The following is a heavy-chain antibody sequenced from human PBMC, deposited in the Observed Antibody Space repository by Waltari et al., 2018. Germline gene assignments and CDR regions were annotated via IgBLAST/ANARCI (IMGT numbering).Heavy chain of an antibody. Sequence: EVKLVASGGGLVQRGGSLRLPCAASVFTFSNSWMDWVRQAPGKGLEWVANIKPDGSESHYVDSVQGRFTVSRDNTQNLLYLQMNTLRVDDTAVYYCSLSLNSWGQGTLVTVSP. CDR1: VFTFSNSW. V-gene: IGHV3-7*01. CDR2: IKPDGSES. J-gene: IGHJ4*02. CDR3: SLSLNS.